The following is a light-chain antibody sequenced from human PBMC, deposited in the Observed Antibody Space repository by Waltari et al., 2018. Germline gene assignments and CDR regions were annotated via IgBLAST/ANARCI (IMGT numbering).Light chain of an antibody. J-gene: IGKJ3*01. CDR2: DVS. CDR3: QQRVT. Sequence: ELVLTQSPATLSLSPGERATLSCRTSQSLRNYLAWYQQRPGQAPRLLIYDVSNRATGIPARFSGSGSGTDFTLTISSLEPEDFAVYFCQQRVTFGPGTRVDIK. V-gene: IGKV3-11*01. CDR1: QSLRNY.